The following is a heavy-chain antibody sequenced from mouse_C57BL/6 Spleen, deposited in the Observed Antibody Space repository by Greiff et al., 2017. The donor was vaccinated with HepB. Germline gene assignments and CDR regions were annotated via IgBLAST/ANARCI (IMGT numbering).Heavy chain of an antibody. Sequence: EVHLVESGGGLVQPGGSLSLSCAASGFTFTDYYMSWVRQPPGKALEWLGFIRNKANGYTTEYSASVKGRFTISRDNSQSILYLQLNALRAEYSATYYCARYIYDVYYYWYFDVWGTGTTVTVSS. J-gene: IGHJ1*03. D-gene: IGHD2-3*01. V-gene: IGHV7-3*01. CDR2: IRNKANGYTT. CDR3: ARYIYDVYYYWYFDV. CDR1: GFTFTDYY.